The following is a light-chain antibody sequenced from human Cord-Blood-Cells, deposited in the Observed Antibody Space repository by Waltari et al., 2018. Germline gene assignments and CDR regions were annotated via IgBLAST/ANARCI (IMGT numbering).Light chain of an antibody. CDR2: DAS. Sequence: AIQLTQSPSSLSASVGDRVTITCRASQDISSALAWYQQKPGKAPKLQIYDASSLASGVPSRFSGSGSGTDFTLTISCLQPEDFATYYCQQFNSYRLTFGGGTKVEIK. V-gene: IGKV1-13*02. CDR3: QQFNSYRLT. CDR1: QDISSA. J-gene: IGKJ4*02.